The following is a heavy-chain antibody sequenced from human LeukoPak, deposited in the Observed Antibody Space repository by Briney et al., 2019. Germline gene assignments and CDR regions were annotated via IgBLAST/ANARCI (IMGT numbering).Heavy chain of an antibody. Sequence: GGSLRLSCAASGFTFSSYAMSWVRQAPGKGLEWVSSISSSSSYIYYADSVKGRFTISRDNAKNSLYLQMNSLRAEDTAVYYCARFYYYDSSGYLYWGQGTLVTVSS. V-gene: IGHV3-21*01. CDR2: ISSSSSYI. CDR3: ARFYYYDSSGYLY. CDR1: GFTFSSYA. D-gene: IGHD3-22*01. J-gene: IGHJ4*02.